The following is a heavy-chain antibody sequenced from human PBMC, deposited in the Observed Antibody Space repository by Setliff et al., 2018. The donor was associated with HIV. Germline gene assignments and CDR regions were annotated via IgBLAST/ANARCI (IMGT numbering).Heavy chain of an antibody. J-gene: IGHJ4*02. V-gene: IGHV3-21*01. CDR3: ARGPYYYDSSGPFDY. CDR1: GFTFTNFA. Sequence: SCAASGFTFTNFAMSWVRQPPGKGLQWVSSISSSSSYIYYADSVKGRFTISRDNAKNSLYLQMNSLRAEDTAVYYCARGPYYYDSSGPFDYWGQGTLVTVSS. D-gene: IGHD3-22*01. CDR2: ISSSSSYI.